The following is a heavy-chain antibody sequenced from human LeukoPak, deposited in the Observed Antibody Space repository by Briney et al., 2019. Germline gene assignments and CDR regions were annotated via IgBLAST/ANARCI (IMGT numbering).Heavy chain of an antibody. D-gene: IGHD3-3*01. V-gene: IGHV4-30-2*01. CDR3: ARNYDINEYYFDY. Sequence: SQTLSLTCAVSGGSISSGGYSWSWIRQPPGKGLEWIGCIYHSGSTYYNPSLKSRVTISVDRSKNQFSLKLSSVTAADTAVYYCARNYDINEYYFDYWGQGTLVTVSS. CDR1: GGSISSGGYS. J-gene: IGHJ4*02. CDR2: IYHSGST.